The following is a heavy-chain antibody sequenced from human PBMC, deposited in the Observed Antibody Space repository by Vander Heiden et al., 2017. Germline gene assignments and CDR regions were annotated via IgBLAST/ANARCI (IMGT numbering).Heavy chain of an antibody. D-gene: IGHD3-22*01. CDR1: GFTFSSYG. V-gene: IGHV3-30*18. Sequence: QVQLVESGGGVVQPGRSLRLSCAASGFTFSSYGSHWVRQAPGKGLEWVAVISYDGSNKYYADSVKGRFTISRDNSKNTLYLQMNSLRAEDTAVYYCAKILYDSSGYYYDAFDIWGQGTMVTVSS. CDR3: AKILYDSSGYYYDAFDI. CDR2: ISYDGSNK. J-gene: IGHJ3*02.